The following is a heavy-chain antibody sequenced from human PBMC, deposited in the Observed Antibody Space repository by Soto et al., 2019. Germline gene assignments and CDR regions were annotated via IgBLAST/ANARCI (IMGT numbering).Heavy chain of an antibody. J-gene: IGHJ6*02. CDR3: AKEVWSGPMDV. CDR1: GFTFSSMG. CDR2: ISYDGSNK. V-gene: IGHV3-30*18. D-gene: IGHD3-3*01. Sequence: ESGGGVVQPGRSLRLSCAAYGFTFSSMGMHWVRQAPGEGLGWVAGISYDGSNKNYADSVKGRFTISRDNSKNTQYLQMNSVRAEDTAVDYCAKEVWSGPMDVWGQGTTVTVSS.